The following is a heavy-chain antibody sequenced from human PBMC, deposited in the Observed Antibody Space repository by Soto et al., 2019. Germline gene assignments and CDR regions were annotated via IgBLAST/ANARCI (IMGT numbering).Heavy chain of an antibody. V-gene: IGHV3-48*03. Sequence: LRLSCAASGFVFSDYEMNWVRQAPGKGLEWVAYISSTGNTVHYADSVGGRFTVSRDNARNSLFLQMNTLRVEDTALYYCARDRAAGGYWGQGTLVNVSS. CDR3: ARDRAAGGY. D-gene: IGHD6-13*01. J-gene: IGHJ4*02. CDR1: GFVFSDYE. CDR2: ISSTGNTV.